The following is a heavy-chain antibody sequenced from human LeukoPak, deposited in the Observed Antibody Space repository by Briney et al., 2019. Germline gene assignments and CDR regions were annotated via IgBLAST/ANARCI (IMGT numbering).Heavy chain of an antibody. Sequence: GESLKISCKGSRYSFTSYWIGWVRQMPGKGLEWMGIIYPGDSDTRYSPSFQGQVTISADKSISTAYLQWSSLKASDTAMYYCATSSDVVVPAAIYDYYYYGMDVWGQGTTVTVSS. D-gene: IGHD2-2*01. J-gene: IGHJ6*02. CDR3: ATSSDVVVPAAIYDYYYYGMDV. CDR2: IYPGDSDT. V-gene: IGHV5-51*01. CDR1: RYSFTSYW.